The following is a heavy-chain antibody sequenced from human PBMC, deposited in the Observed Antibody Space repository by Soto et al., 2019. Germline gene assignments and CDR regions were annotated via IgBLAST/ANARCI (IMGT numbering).Heavy chain of an antibody. V-gene: IGHV3-23*01. D-gene: IGHD6-6*01. CDR1: GFTFSSYA. J-gene: IGHJ4*02. CDR2: ISGSGGST. Sequence: EVQLLEAGGGLVQPGGSLRLSCAASGFTFSSYAMSWVRQAPGKGLECVSAISGSGGSTYYADSVKGRFTISRDNSKNPLYLQMNSLRAEDTAVYYCAQDVYRSSSPDLDYWGQGNLVNVSS. CDR3: AQDVYRSSSPDLDY.